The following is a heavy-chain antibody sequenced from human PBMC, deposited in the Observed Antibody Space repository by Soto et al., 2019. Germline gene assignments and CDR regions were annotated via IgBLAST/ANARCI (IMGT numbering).Heavy chain of an antibody. V-gene: IGHV5-51*01. CDR2: IHPGESDT. CDR3: ARHEATYYNFYGMDV. J-gene: IGHJ6*02. Sequence: GESLKISCKSYGYSFTTYWIAWVRQMPGKGLEWMGSIHPGESDTRYSPSFQGQVTISADRSITTAYLQWSSLKASDTAMDYGARHEATYYNFYGMDVWGQVTTVTVSS. CDR1: GYSFTTYW.